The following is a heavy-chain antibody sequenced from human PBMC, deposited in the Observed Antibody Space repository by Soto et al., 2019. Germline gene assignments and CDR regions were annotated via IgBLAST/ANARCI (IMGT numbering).Heavy chain of an antibody. CDR1: EFTFDKYY. CDR2: IKPDGSEQ. CDR3: ARGNWNYYYGFDV. Sequence: GGSLRLSCAASEFTFDKYYMTWVRQAPGKGPEWVANIKPDGSEQYYVDSVKGRFTISRDNANNSLYPQMNSLRAEDTAVYFCARGNWNYYYGFDVWGQGTTVTVSS. D-gene: IGHD1-20*01. V-gene: IGHV3-7*01. J-gene: IGHJ6*02.